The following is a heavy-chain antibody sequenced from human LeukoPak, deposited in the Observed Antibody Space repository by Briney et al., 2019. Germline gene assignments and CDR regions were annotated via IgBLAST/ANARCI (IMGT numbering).Heavy chain of an antibody. CDR3: SRDKPGIVGVTATFDP. V-gene: IGHV1-18*01. CDR2: ISAYNGNT. J-gene: IGHJ5*02. CDR1: GYTFTSYG. Sequence: ASVKVSCKASGYTFTSYGISWVRQAPGQGLEWMGWISAYNGNTNYAQKVQGRVTMTTDTSTSTAYMELRSLSSDDTAVYYCSRDKPGIVGVTATFDPWGQGTLVTVSS. D-gene: IGHD1-26*01.